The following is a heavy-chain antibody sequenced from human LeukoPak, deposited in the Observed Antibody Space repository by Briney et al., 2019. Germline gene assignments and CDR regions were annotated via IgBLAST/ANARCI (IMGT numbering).Heavy chain of an antibody. V-gene: IGHV3-7*01. D-gene: IGHD3-10*01. CDR2: IKQDGSEK. CDR3: ATRSLWFGEFDY. CDR1: GFTFSTYW. Sequence: GGSLRPSCAASGFTFSTYWMSWVRQAPGKGLEWVASIKQDGSEKNYVDSVKGRFTISRDNAKNSLYLQMNSLRAEDTAVYYCATRSLWFGEFDYWGQGTLVTVSS. J-gene: IGHJ4*02.